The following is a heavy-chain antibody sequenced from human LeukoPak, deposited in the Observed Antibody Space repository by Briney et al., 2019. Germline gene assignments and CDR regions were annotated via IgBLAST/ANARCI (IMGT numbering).Heavy chain of an antibody. Sequence: GGSLRLSCAASTFTFSDYWMHWVRQAPGKGLVWVSRINSDGSGTRYADSVKGRFTISRDNAKNTLYLQMNSLTAEDTAVYYCARDLMVGSPFDSWGQGSLVTVSS. J-gene: IGHJ4*02. CDR2: INSDGSGT. CDR3: ARDLMVGSPFDS. CDR1: TFTFSDYW. V-gene: IGHV3-74*01. D-gene: IGHD2-8*01.